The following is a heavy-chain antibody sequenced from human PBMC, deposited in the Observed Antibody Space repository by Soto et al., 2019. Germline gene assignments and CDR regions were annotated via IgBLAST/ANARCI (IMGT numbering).Heavy chain of an antibody. Sequence: SETLSLTCAVYGGSFSGYYWSWIRQPPGKGLEWIGEINHSGSTNYNPSLKSRVTISVDTSKNQFSLKLSSVTAADTAVYYCARKGVSDTIFGVVKYSYMDVWGKGTTVTVSS. D-gene: IGHD3-3*01. CDR1: GGSFSGYY. CDR2: INHSGST. J-gene: IGHJ6*03. CDR3: ARKGVSDTIFGVVKYSYMDV. V-gene: IGHV4-34*01.